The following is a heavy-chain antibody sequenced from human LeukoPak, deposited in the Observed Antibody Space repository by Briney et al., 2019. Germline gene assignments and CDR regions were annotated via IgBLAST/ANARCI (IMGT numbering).Heavy chain of an antibody. CDR1: GGTFSSYA. J-gene: IGHJ6*03. CDR3: ARGDLTGATAYYYYYMDV. V-gene: IGHV1-69*05. D-gene: IGHD1-26*01. Sequence: ASVKVSCKASGGTFSSYAISWVRQAPGQGLEWMGGIIPIFGTANYAQKFQGSVTITTDESTSTAYIELSSLRSEDTAVYYCARGDLTGATAYYYYYMDVWGKGTTSPSP. CDR2: IIPIFGTA.